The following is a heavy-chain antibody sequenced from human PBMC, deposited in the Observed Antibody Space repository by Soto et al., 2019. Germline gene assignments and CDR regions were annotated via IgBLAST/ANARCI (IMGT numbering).Heavy chain of an antibody. V-gene: IGHV1-69*13. Sequence: GASVKVSCKSSGCTFSSYAISCVRQAPGQGLEWMGGIIPIFGTANYAQKFQGRVTITADESTSTAYMELSSLRSEDTAVYYCARDLTHDSSGYWFDPWGQGTLVTVSS. CDR1: GCTFSSYA. CDR2: IIPIFGTA. J-gene: IGHJ5*02. D-gene: IGHD3-22*01. CDR3: ARDLTHDSSGYWFDP.